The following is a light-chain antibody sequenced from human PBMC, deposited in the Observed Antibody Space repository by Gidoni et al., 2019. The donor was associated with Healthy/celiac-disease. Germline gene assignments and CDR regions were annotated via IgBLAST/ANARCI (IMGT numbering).Light chain of an antibody. J-gene: IGKJ3*01. CDR2: GAA. CDR3: QQYGSSLL. CDR1: QSVSSIY. V-gene: IGKV3-20*01. Sequence: EIVLTQSPGTWSLSPGERAALSCRASQSVSSIYLAWYQQKPGQAPRLLIYGAASRATGITDRFSGSGSGTDFTLTISSLEPEDLVMYYCQQYGSSLLFGPGTKVDIK.